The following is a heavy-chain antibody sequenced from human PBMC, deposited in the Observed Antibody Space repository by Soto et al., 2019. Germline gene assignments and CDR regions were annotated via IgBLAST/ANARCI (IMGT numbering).Heavy chain of an antibody. CDR3: EKDGGPYHCSAGSCYSPDYYYYGMDV. D-gene: IGHD2-15*01. V-gene: IGHV3-30*18. Sequence: GGSLRVSCAASGVTVSSYGMHWVRQAPGKGLEWVAVISYDGSNKYYADSVKGRFTISRDNSKNTLYLQMNSRRAEDTAVYYCEKDGGPYHCSAGSCYSPDYYYYGMDVWGQGTTFTVSS. J-gene: IGHJ6*02. CDR1: GVTVSSYG. CDR2: ISYDGSNK.